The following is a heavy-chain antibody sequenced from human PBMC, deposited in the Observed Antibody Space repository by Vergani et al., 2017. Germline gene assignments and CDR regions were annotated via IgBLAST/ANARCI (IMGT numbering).Heavy chain of an antibody. D-gene: IGHD5-24*01. J-gene: IGHJ2*01. V-gene: IGHV5-51*03. CDR2: IYPGDSDT. Sequence: EVPLVQSGAEVKKPGESLKISCKASGYSFSNYWIGWLRQMSGKGLEWMGIIYPGDSDTRYSPSFQGQVTISADKSITTAYLQWGSLRASDTAVYYCGRLEMDQFLSKESRWYFDFWGRGTLVTVSS. CDR3: GRLEMDQFLSKESRWYFDF. CDR1: GYSFSNYW.